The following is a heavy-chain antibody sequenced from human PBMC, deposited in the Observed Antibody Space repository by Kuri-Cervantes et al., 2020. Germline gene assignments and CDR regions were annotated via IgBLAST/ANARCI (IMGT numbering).Heavy chain of an antibody. J-gene: IGHJ4*02. V-gene: IGHV1-8*01. CDR1: GYTFTSYD. CDR2: MNPNSGNT. CDR3: ARGFHRQWLTYFDY. Sequence: ASVKVSCKASGYTFTSYDINWVRQATGQGLEWMGWMNPNSGNTGYAQKFQGRVTMTRNTSISTAYMELSSLRAEDTAVYYCARGFHRQWLTYFDYWGQGTLVTVSS. D-gene: IGHD6-19*01.